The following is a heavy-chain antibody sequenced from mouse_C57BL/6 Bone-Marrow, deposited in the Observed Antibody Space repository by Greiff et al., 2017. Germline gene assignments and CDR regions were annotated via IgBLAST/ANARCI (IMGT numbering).Heavy chain of an antibody. Sequence: DVKLQESGPVLVKPGASVKMSCKASGYTFTDYYMNWVKQSHGKSLEWIGVINPYNGGTSYNQKFKGKATLTVDKSSSTAYMELNSLTSEDSAVYYCGYLLMDYWGQGTSVTVSS. V-gene: IGHV1-19*01. J-gene: IGHJ4*01. CDR2: INPYNGGT. CDR1: GYTFTDYY. CDR3: GYLLMDY. D-gene: IGHD2-1*01.